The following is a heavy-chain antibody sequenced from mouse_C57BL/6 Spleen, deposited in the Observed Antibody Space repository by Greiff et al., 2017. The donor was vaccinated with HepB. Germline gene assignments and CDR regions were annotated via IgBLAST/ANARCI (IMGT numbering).Heavy chain of an antibody. CDR2: IDPETGGT. CDR1: GYTFTDYE. Sequence: VKLVESGAELVRPGASVTLSCKASGYTFTDYEMHWVKQTPVHGLEWIGAIDPETGGTAYNQKFKGKAILTADKSSSTAYMELRSLTSEDSAVYYCTRRGGNFWGQRTSVTVSS. CDR3: TRRGGNF. D-gene: IGHD1-1*02. V-gene: IGHV1-15*01. J-gene: IGHJ4*01.